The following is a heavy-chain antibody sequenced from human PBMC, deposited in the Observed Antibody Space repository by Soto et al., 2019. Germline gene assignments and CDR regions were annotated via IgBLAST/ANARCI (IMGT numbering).Heavy chain of an antibody. CDR2: TYYRSKWYN. V-gene: IGHV6-1*01. CDR3: ARGWEAYSSSLDS. D-gene: IGHD6-13*01. CDR1: GDSVSSNSAA. Sequence: PSQTLSLTCAISGDSVSSNSAAWNWIRQSPSRGLEWLGRTYYRSKWYNDYAVSLRGRITINPDTSRNQFSLQLNSVTPEDTAVYYCARGWEAYSSSLDSWGLGNLVTVSS. J-gene: IGHJ4*02.